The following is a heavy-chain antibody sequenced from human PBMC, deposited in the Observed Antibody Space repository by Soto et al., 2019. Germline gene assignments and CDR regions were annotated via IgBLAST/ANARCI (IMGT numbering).Heavy chain of an antibody. J-gene: IGHJ4*03. Sequence: QVQLQESGPGLVKPSQTLSLTCSVSGDSIRGGGHYWNWIRQFPGKGLEWIGYVYHSGSTHYNPALRGRLTISKDTSKNQFSLRLIPVTAADTALYYCARDTGLAPTVWGYWGHGTQVTVSS. CDR1: GDSIRGGGHY. V-gene: IGHV4-31*03. D-gene: IGHD7-27*01. CDR2: VYHSGST. CDR3: ARDTGLAPTVWGY.